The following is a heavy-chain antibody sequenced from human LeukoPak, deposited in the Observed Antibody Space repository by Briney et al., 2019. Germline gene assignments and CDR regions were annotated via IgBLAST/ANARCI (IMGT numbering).Heavy chain of an antibody. D-gene: IGHD3-16*02. CDR1: GFTFSSYS. V-gene: IGHV3-48*01. CDR3: ARDKHDYVWGSYRSFDY. Sequence: PGGSLRLSCAASGFTFSSYSMNWVRQAPGKGLEWVSYISSSSSTIYYADSVKGRFTISRDNAKNSLYLQMNSLRAEDTAVYYCARDKHDYVWGSYRSFDYWGQGTLVTVSS. J-gene: IGHJ4*02. CDR2: ISSSSSTI.